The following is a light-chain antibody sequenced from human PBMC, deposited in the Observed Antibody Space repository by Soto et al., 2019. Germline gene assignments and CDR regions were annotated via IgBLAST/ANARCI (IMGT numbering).Light chain of an antibody. J-gene: IGLJ2*01. Sequence: QSVLTQPPSASGTPGQSGTISCSGSSSNIGSNPVNWYQQLPGTAPKLLIYSNNQRPSGVPDRFSGSKSGTSASLAISALQSDDEADYYCAAWDSSLNAHLLFGGGTKLTVL. CDR3: AAWDSSLNAHLL. CDR1: SSNIGSNP. CDR2: SNN. V-gene: IGLV1-44*01.